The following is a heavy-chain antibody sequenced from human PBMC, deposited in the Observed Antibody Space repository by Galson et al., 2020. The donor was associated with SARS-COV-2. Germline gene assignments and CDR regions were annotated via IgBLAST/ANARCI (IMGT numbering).Heavy chain of an antibody. J-gene: IGHJ5*02. Sequence: SETLSLTCTVSGYSISSGYYWGWIRQPPGKGLGWIGSIYHSGSTYYNPSLKSRVTISVDTSKNQFSLKLSSVTAADTAVYYCAREPPITIFGPPVRPWFDPWGQGTLVTVSS. CDR1: GYSISSGYY. D-gene: IGHD3-3*01. V-gene: IGHV4-38-2*02. CDR2: IYHSGST. CDR3: AREPPITIFGPPVRPWFDP.